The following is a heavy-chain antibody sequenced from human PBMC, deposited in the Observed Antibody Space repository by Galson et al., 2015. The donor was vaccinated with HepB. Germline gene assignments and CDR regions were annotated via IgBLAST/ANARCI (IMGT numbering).Heavy chain of an antibody. CDR2: IYWDNDK. CDR1: GFSLTTGGEG. Sequence: PALVKPTQTLTLTCTFSGFSLTTGGEGVGWIRQPPGEAPEWLAAIYWDNDKRYRPSLRSRLTITKDTSTNQVVLAMTNMDPVDTATYYCAHRRSGYYDYWGQGTLVTVSS. D-gene: IGHD3-3*01. V-gene: IGHV2-5*02. CDR3: AHRRSGYYDY. J-gene: IGHJ4*02.